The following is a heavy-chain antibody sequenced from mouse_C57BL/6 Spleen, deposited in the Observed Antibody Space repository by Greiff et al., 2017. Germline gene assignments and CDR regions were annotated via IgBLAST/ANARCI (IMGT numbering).Heavy chain of an antibody. CDR2: LYPYNGVS. Sequence: EVQLQQSGPELVKPGASVKISCKASGYSFTGYYMHWVKQSHGNILDWIGYLYPYNGVSSYKQNFKGKATLTVDKSSSTAYMELRSLTSEDSAVYYCARGPYDFDLAYWGQGTLVTGSA. CDR1: GYSFTGYY. CDR3: ARGPYDFDLAY. V-gene: IGHV1-31*01. J-gene: IGHJ3*01. D-gene: IGHD2-4*01.